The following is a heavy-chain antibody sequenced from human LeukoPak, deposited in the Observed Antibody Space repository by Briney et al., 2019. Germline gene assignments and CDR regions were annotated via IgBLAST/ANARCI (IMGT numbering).Heavy chain of an antibody. J-gene: IGHJ4*02. D-gene: IGHD3-22*01. CDR2: IYYSGST. V-gene: IGHV4-59*08. CDR1: GGSISSYY. Sequence: SETLSLTCTVPGGSISSYYWSWIRQPPGKGLEWIGYIYYSGSTNYNPSLKSRVTISVDTSKNQFSLKLSSVTAADTAVYYCARHEADYYDSSGYYSHWGQGTLVTVSS. CDR3: ARHEADYYDSSGYYSH.